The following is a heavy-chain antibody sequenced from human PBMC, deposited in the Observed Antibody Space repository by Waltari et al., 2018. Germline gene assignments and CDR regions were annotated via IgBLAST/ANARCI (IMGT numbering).Heavy chain of an antibody. V-gene: IGHV1-69*05. CDR1: GGTLSSVA. CDR3: ASAKSGRDDYYYYGLDV. J-gene: IGHJ6*02. Sequence: QVQLVQSGAEVKKPGSSVKVSCKASGGTLSSVAISWVRQALGPGREWMGGRIPILGTANYAVKFQGRVTITTDESTSTASMELRSLRSEDTAVYYCASAKSGRDDYYYYGLDVCRQGTTVTVSS. D-gene: IGHD5-12*01. CDR2: RIPILGTA.